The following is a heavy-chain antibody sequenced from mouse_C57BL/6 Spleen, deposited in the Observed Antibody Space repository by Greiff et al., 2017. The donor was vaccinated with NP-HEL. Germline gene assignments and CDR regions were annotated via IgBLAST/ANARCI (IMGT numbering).Heavy chain of an antibody. CDR1: GYTFTSYW. CDR2: IDPSDSET. Sequence: QVQLQQPGAELVRPGSSVKLSCKASGYTFTSYWLHWVQQRPIQGLEWIGNIDPSDSETHYNQKFKDKATLTVDKSSSTAYMQLSSLTSEDSAVYFCARGSNYYFDYWGQGTTLTVSS. J-gene: IGHJ2*01. CDR3: ARGSNYYFDY. V-gene: IGHV1-52*01. D-gene: IGHD2-5*01.